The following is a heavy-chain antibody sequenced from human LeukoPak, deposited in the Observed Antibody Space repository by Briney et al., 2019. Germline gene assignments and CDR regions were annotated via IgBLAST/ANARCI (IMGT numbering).Heavy chain of an antibody. CDR3: AREGKDTAMSKGADDAFDI. Sequence: GGSLRLSCAASGFTFSDYYMSWIRQAPGKGLEWVSYISSSGSTIYYADSEKGRFTISRDNAKNSLYLQMNSLRAEDTAVYYCAREGKDTAMSKGADDAFDIWGQGTMVTVSS. CDR2: ISSSGSTI. D-gene: IGHD5-18*01. J-gene: IGHJ3*02. CDR1: GFTFSDYY. V-gene: IGHV3-11*01.